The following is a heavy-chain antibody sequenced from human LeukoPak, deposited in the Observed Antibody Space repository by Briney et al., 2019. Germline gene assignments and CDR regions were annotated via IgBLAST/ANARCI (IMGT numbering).Heavy chain of an antibody. J-gene: IGHJ4*02. CDR2: INHSGST. CDR3: ARGGLAYCSGGSCHDYYDSSGYPNLFDY. CDR1: GGSFSGYY. V-gene: IGHV4-34*01. Sequence: SETLSLTCAVYGGSFSGYYWSWIRQPPGKGLEWIGEINHSGSTNYNPSLKSRVTISVDTSKNQFSLKLSSVTAADTAVYYCARGGLAYCSGGSCHDYYDSSGYPNLFDYWGQGTLVTVSS. D-gene: IGHD3-22*01.